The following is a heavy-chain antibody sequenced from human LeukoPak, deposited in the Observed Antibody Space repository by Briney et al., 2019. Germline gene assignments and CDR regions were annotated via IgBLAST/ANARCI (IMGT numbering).Heavy chain of an antibody. V-gene: IGHV3-15*01. D-gene: IGHD7-27*01. CDR2: IKSKTDGGTS. J-gene: IGHJ4*02. Sequence: PGGSLRLSCAASGFTFSDAWMNWVLQAPGKGLEWVGRIKSKTDGGTSDYAAPVKGRFTISRDDSKNTLYVQMNSLKTEDTAVYYCMRGPPWGYWGQGTLVTVSS. CDR3: MRGPPWGY. CDR1: GFTFSDAW.